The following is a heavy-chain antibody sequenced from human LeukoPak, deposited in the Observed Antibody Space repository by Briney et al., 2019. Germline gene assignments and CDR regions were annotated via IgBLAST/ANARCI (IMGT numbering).Heavy chain of an antibody. Sequence: SETLSLTCTVSGGSISSTNYYWGWIRQPPGKGLEWIGSIYYSGSTNYNPSLKSRVTISVDTSKNQFSLKLSSVTAADTAVYYCARVVWYFDYWGQGTLVTVSS. V-gene: IGHV4-39*07. J-gene: IGHJ4*02. D-gene: IGHD2-8*01. CDR1: GGSISSTNYY. CDR3: ARVVWYFDY. CDR2: IYYSGST.